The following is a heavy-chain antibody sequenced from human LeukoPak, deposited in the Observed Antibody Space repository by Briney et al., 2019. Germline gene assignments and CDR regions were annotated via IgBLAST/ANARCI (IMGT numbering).Heavy chain of an antibody. CDR1: GDSINTYY. V-gene: IGHV4-59*12. J-gene: IGHJ5*02. Sequence: SETLSLTCTVSGDSINTYYWSWIRQPPGKGLEWIGYIYYRVTSDYNPSLKSRVTMSVDMSTSQISLKLSSVTAADTAVYYCARNLGYSYGYSSENWFDPWGQGTLVTVSS. CDR3: ARNLGYSYGYSSENWFDP. D-gene: IGHD5-18*01. CDR2: IYYRVTS.